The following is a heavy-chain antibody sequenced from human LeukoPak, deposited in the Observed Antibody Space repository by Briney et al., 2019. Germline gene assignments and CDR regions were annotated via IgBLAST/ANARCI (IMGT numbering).Heavy chain of an antibody. CDR3: AKDRDWAFDY. D-gene: IGHD3/OR15-3a*01. CDR1: GFTFTNFG. V-gene: IGHV3-30*02. CDR2: INYLGSTR. Sequence: GGSLRLTCAASGFTFTNFGMHWVRQAPGKGLEWVAFINYLGSTRFYVDSVKGRFTVSRDDSMSTLYLQMNSLRPEDMAVYYCAKDRDWAFDYWGQGTLVTVSS. J-gene: IGHJ4*02.